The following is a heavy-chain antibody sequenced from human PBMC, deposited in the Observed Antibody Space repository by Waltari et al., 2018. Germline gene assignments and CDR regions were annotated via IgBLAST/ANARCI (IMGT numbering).Heavy chain of an antibody. D-gene: IGHD2-2*01. CDR1: GFTFRNYG. Sequence: QVQLVESGGGVVQPGRSLRLSCTASGFTFRNYGRHWVRQAPGKGLEWVALIWYDGTNENYADSVKGRFTISRDDSKNTLYLQMNSLRAEDTSVYYCARSGVISTLDYYYMDVWGKGITVTVSS. CDR3: ARSGVISTLDYYYMDV. CDR2: IWYDGTNE. V-gene: IGHV3-33*03. J-gene: IGHJ6*03.